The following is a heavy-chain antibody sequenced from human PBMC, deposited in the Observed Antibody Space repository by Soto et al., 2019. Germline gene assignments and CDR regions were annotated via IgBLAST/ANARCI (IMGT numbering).Heavy chain of an antibody. J-gene: IGHJ4*02. Sequence: PGGSLRLSCAASGFTFSSYGMHWVRQAPGKGLEWVAVISYDGSNKYYADSVKGRFTISRDNSKNTLYLQMNSLRAEDTAVYYCANRPFDYWGQGTLVTVSS. CDR1: GFTFSSYG. CDR3: ANRPFDY. V-gene: IGHV3-30*18. CDR2: ISYDGSNK.